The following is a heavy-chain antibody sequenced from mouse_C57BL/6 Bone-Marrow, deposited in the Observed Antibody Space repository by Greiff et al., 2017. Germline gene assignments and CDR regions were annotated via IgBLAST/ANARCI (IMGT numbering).Heavy chain of an antibody. D-gene: IGHD2-4*01. CDR2: ISNGGGST. J-gene: IGHJ1*03. Sequence: EVKLVESGGGLVQPGGSLKLSCAASGFTFSDYYMYWVRQTPEKRLEWVAYISNGGGSTYYPDTVKGRFTISRDNAKNTLYLQMSRLKSEDTAMYYCARVYDYDGHWYFDVWGTGTTVTVSS. CDR3: ARVYDYDGHWYFDV. CDR1: GFTFSDYY. V-gene: IGHV5-12*01.